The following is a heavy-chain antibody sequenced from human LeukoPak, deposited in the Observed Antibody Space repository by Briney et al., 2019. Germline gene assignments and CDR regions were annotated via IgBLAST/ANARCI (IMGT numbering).Heavy chain of an antibody. Sequence: GSLRLSCAASGFTFSSYAMHWVRQAPGKGLEWVAVISYDGSNKYYADSVKGRFTISRDNSKNTLYLQMNSLRAEDTAVYYCAKGATSGRTGYFQHWGQGTLVTVSS. D-gene: IGHD1-26*01. CDR2: ISYDGSNK. CDR3: AKGATSGRTGYFQH. J-gene: IGHJ1*01. CDR1: GFTFSSYA. V-gene: IGHV3-30-3*01.